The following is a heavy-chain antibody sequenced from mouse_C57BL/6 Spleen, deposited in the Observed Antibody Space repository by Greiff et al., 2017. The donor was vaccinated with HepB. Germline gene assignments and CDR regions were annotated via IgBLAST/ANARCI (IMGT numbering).Heavy chain of an antibody. D-gene: IGHD3-2*02. CDR1: GYTFTSYW. V-gene: IGHV1-69*01. CDR2: IDPSDSYT. Sequence: QVLLQQPGAELVMPGASVKLSCKASGYTFTSYWMHWVKQRPGQGLEWIGEIDPSDSYTNYNQKFKGKSTLTVDKSSSTAHMQLSSLTSEDSAVYYCARQLRLLDYWGQGTTLTVSS. J-gene: IGHJ2*01. CDR3: ARQLRLLDY.